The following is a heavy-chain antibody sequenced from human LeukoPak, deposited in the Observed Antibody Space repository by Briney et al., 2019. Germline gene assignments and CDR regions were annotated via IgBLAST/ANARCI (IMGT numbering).Heavy chain of an antibody. CDR2: INHSGST. CDR1: GGSFSGYY. J-gene: IGHJ4*02. Sequence: SETLSLTCAVYGGSFSGYYWSWIRQPPGKGLEWIGEINHSGSTNYNPSLKSRVTISVDTSKNQFSLKLSSVTAADTAVYYCATRESEDYWGQGTLVTVSS. V-gene: IGHV4-34*01. CDR3: ATRESEDY.